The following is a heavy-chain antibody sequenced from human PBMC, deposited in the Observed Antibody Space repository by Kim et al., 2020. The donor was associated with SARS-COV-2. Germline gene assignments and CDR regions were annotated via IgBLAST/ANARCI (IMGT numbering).Heavy chain of an antibody. J-gene: IGHJ4*02. CDR1: GGSISSYY. D-gene: IGHD1-26*01. CDR3: ATEGVEASGN. Sequence: SETLSLTCTVSGGSISSYYWSWIRQPAGKGLEWIGRIYSSGNTNYNPSLKSRLTMSIDTSQNQFSLKLRSVTAADTAVYYCATEGVEASGNWGQGTLSTV. CDR2: IYSSGNT. V-gene: IGHV4-4*07.